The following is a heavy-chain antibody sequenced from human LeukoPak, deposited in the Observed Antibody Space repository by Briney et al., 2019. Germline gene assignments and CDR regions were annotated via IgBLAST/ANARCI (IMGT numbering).Heavy chain of an antibody. J-gene: IGHJ6*03. CDR1: GFTFSSYG. V-gene: IGHV3-30*02. CDR3: ASGLRRELPYMDV. D-gene: IGHD3-10*01. Sequence: GGSLRLSCAASGFTFSSYGMHWVRQAPGKGLEWVAFIRYDGSNKYYADSVKGRFTISRDNSKNTLYLQMNSLRAEDTAVYYCASGLRRELPYMDVWGKGTTVTISS. CDR2: IRYDGSNK.